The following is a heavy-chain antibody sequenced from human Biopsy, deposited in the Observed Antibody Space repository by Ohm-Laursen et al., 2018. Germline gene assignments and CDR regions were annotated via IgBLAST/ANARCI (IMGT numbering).Heavy chain of an antibody. CDR2: ISGSGVTK. D-gene: IGHD3-10*01. V-gene: IGHV3-11*01. CDR1: GFTLSGYT. Sequence: SLRLSCSASGFTLSGYTMNWVRQAPGKGLEWLSYISGSGVTKMYADSVKGRFTVSRDNAKNSLYLEMNNLTVEDTAVYYCATDGAGSYNENWGQGTLVSVSS. CDR3: ATDGAGSYNEN. J-gene: IGHJ4*02.